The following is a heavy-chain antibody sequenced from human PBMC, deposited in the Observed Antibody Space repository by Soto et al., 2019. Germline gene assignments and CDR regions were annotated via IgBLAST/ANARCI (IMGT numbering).Heavy chain of an antibody. CDR2: IDPSDSRT. CDR3: ARHDSNGDSDF. CDR1: GYMFPIYH. D-gene: IGHD2-8*01. J-gene: IGHJ4*02. V-gene: IGHV5-10-1*01. Sequence: GESVKISCEAPGYMFPIYHISWVRQMPGKGLEWVGKIDPSDSRTMYRPSSRARITISVDKSINTAYLEWGGLKASDTAMYYCARHDSNGDSDFWGQGTQVTVSS.